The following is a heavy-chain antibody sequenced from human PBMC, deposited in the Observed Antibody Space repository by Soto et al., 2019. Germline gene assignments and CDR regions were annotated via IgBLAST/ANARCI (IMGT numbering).Heavy chain of an antibody. Sequence: GGSLRLSCAASGFTFSSYGMHWVRQAPGKGLEWVAVIWYDGSNKYYADSVKGRFTISRDNSKNTLYLQMNSLRAEDTAVYYCARDLPSPEWPTSNWFDPWGQGTLVTVSS. CDR1: GFTFSSYG. CDR2: IWYDGSNK. V-gene: IGHV3-33*01. J-gene: IGHJ5*02. D-gene: IGHD3-3*01. CDR3: ARDLPSPEWPTSNWFDP.